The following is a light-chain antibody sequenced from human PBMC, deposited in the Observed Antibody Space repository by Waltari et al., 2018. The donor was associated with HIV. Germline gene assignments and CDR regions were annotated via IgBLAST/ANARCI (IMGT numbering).Light chain of an antibody. V-gene: IGLV2-14*03. J-gene: IGLJ1*01. CDR3: SSYTRSTTLDAV. CDR1: HSAVGGYKY. CDR2: NVS. Sequence: QSALTQPASVSGSPGQSIPLPASGPHSAVGGYKYGSWYQPHPGNAPKLIIFNVSHRPSGISNRFSGSKSGNTASLTISGLQAEDEADYYCSSYTRSTTLDAVFGTGTKVSVL.